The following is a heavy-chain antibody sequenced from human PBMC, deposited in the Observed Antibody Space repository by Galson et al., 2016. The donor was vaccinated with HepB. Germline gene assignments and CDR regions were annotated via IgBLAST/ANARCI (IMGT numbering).Heavy chain of an antibody. Sequence: QSGAEVKKPGESLRISCKGSGYSFTNYWITWVRQMPGKGLERMGRIDPSDSYTTYSPSFQGHVSISADKSINTAYLQWSSLKASDTAMFYCARIRGYSSGNYFMDVWGQGTTVTVSS. J-gene: IGHJ6*02. D-gene: IGHD5-18*01. CDR1: GYSFTNYW. CDR3: ARIRGYSSGNYFMDV. CDR2: IDPSDSYT. V-gene: IGHV5-10-1*01.